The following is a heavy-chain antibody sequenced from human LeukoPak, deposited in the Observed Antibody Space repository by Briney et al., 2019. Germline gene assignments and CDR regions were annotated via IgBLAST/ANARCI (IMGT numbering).Heavy chain of an antibody. CDR1: GYSFTNYW. CDR2: IYPGDSDT. Sequence: GESLKISCKGSGYSFTNYWIGWVCQMPGKGLEWMGIIYPGDSDTRYSPSFQGQVSMSADKSTSTAYLQWSSLKASDTAMYYCARHSFSGSGSFVWFDPWGQGTLVTVSS. V-gene: IGHV5-51*01. D-gene: IGHD3-10*01. J-gene: IGHJ5*02. CDR3: ARHSFSGSGSFVWFDP.